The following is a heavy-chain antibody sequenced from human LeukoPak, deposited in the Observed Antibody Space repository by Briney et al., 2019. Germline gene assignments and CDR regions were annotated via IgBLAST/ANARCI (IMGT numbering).Heavy chain of an antibody. CDR2: IYPGDSDT. CDR3: ARRPPPDYGSGSVNYYFDY. D-gene: IGHD3-10*01. V-gene: IGHV5-51*01. J-gene: IGHJ4*02. Sequence: GESLKISCKGSGYTFNKYWIGWVRQVPGKGLEWMGIIYPGDSDTRYSPSFQGQVTISADKSITTAYLQWSSLKASDTAMYYCARRPPPDYGSGSVNYYFDYWGQGNLVTVSS. CDR1: GYTFNKYW.